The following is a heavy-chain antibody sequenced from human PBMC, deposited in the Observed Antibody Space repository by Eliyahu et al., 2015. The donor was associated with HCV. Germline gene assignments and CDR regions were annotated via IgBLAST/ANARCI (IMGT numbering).Heavy chain of an antibody. CDR3: AKGGPNYCTSTSCPIDY. Sequence: EVQLLESGGGLVQPGGSXRLSCAASSFTFSGYAMSWVRQAPGKGLEWVSGVSGSGGTAYYADSVEGRFTILRDNSKNILYLQMHSLRAEDTAIYYCAKGGPNYCTSTSCPIDYWGQGTLVTVSS. V-gene: IGHV3-23*01. CDR2: VSGSGGTA. D-gene: IGHD2-2*01. J-gene: IGHJ4*02. CDR1: SFTFSGYA.